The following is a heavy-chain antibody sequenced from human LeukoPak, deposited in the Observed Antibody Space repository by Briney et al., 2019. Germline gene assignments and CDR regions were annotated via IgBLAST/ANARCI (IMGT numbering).Heavy chain of an antibody. Sequence: KPSETLSLTCAVYGGSFSGYYWSWIRQPPGKGLEWIGEINHSGSTNYNPSLKSRVTISVDTSKNQFSLKLSSVTAADTAVYYCARLQQWLQEHYYFDCWGQGTLVTVSS. CDR1: GGSFSGYY. D-gene: IGHD6-19*01. CDR3: ARLQQWLQEHYYFDC. V-gene: IGHV4-34*01. CDR2: INHSGST. J-gene: IGHJ4*02.